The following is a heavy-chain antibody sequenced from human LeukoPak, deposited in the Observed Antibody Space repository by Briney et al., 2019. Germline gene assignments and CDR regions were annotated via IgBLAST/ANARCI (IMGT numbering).Heavy chain of an antibody. D-gene: IGHD4/OR15-4a*01. J-gene: IGHJ4*02. V-gene: IGHV1-46*01. CDR3: ARANYYFDY. Sequence: GASVKVSCKASGYTFTSYYMHWVRQAPGQGLEWMGIINPSGGSTSYAQKFQGRVTITADESTSTAYMELSSLRSEDTAVYYCARANYYFDYWGQGTLVTVSS. CDR2: INPSGGST. CDR1: GYTFTSYY.